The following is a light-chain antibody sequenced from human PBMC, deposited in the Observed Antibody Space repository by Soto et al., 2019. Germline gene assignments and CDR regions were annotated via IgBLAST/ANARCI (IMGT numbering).Light chain of an antibody. CDR2: GAS. CDR3: QQYDNIILS. V-gene: IGKV1-33*01. CDR1: QYVGNY. Sequence: IRLTQSPTSLIASVGDRGTITCQASQYVGNYLNWYQQKPGEPPRLLISGASNLEPGVPARFSGSGSGADFTFIISDLQPEDVATYFCQQYDNIILSFGGGTKVEI. J-gene: IGKJ4*01.